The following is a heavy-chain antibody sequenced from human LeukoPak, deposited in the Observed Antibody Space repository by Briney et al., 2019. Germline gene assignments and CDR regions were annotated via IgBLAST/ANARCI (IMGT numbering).Heavy chain of an antibody. CDR1: GFTFSSYG. CDR2: IRYDGGNK. V-gene: IGHV3-30*02. CDR3: AKIYSSGYYYDY. J-gene: IGHJ4*02. Sequence: GGALRLSCAASGFTFSSYGMHWVRQAPGKGLEWVAFIRYDGGNKYYADSVKGRFTISRDNSKNTLYLQMNSLRAEDTAVYYCAKIYSSGYYYDYWGQGTLVTVSS. D-gene: IGHD3-22*01.